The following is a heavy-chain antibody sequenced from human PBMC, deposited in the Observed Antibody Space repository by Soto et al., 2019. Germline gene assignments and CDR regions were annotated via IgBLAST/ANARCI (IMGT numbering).Heavy chain of an antibody. V-gene: IGHV3-23*01. J-gene: IGHJ4*02. Sequence: GGSLRLSCAASGFTFNNYTMNWVRQAPGKGLEWVATISGTGGSTYYADSVKGRFTISRDNSKNTLYLQMNSLRVEDTAVYYCAKDRLGGNFDYWGQGTQVTVSS. CDR2: ISGTGGST. CDR3: AKDRLGGNFDY. CDR1: GFTFNNYT.